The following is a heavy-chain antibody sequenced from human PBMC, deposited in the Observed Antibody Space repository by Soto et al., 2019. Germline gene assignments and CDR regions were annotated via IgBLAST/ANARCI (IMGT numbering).Heavy chain of an antibody. V-gene: IGHV3-23*01. J-gene: IGHJ4*02. CDR1: GFTFKNNA. CDR2: ITGNGGSA. Sequence: GGSLRLSCAASGFTFKNNALSWVRQAPGEGLEWVSAITGNGGSAYHADSVRGRFTISRDNSKNTLYLQMSSLRAEDSAVYYCARAFCIGSTCYFDYWGQGTLVTVSS. D-gene: IGHD2-15*01. CDR3: ARAFCIGSTCYFDY.